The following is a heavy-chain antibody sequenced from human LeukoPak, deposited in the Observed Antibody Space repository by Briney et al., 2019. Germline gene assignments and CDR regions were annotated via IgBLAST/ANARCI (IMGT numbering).Heavy chain of an antibody. J-gene: IGHJ4*02. D-gene: IGHD3-22*01. CDR1: GGSISSYY. CDR3: ARSSGYYPKHPYYFDY. Sequence: PSETLSLTCTVSGGSISSYYWSWIRQPPGKGLEWIGYIYYSGSTNYNPSLKSRVTISVDTSKNQFSLKLSSVTAADTAVYYCARSSGYYPKHPYYFDYWGQGTLVIVSS. CDR2: IYYSGST. V-gene: IGHV4-59*01.